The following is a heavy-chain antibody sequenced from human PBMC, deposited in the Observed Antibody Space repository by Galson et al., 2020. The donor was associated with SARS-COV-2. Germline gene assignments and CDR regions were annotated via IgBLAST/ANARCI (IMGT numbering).Heavy chain of an antibody. CDR3: AREVVWFGDMDYYYGMDV. J-gene: IGHJ6*02. CDR2: IHTSGST. D-gene: IGHD3-10*01. Sequence: SETLSLTCNVSGDSMRSYYCSWIRQPAGKGLEWIGRIHTSGSTNYSPSLKSRVTMSVDTSKKQFSLKLRSVSAADTAVYYCAREVVWFGDMDYYYGMDVWGQGTTVTVSS. CDR1: GDSMRSYY. V-gene: IGHV4-4*07.